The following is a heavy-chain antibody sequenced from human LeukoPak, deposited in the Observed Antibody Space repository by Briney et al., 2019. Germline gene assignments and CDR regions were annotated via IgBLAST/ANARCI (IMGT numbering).Heavy chain of an antibody. CDR2: IYTSGST. Sequence: SETLSLTCAVYGGSFSGYYWSWIRQPAGKGLEWIGHIYTSGSTNYNPSLKSRVTISVDTSNNQFSLKLTSVTAADTAMYYCGRNAAYCIDCWGQGILVTVSS. V-gene: IGHV4-59*10. D-gene: IGHD3-9*01. J-gene: IGHJ1*01. CDR1: GGSFSGYY. CDR3: GRNAAYCIDC.